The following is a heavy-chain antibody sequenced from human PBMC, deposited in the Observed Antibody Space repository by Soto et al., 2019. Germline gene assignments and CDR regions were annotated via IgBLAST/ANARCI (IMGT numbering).Heavy chain of an antibody. CDR2: ISGSGGST. D-gene: IGHD3-3*01. CDR3: AKDSVYYDFWSGYYEGYYYYMDV. J-gene: IGHJ6*03. V-gene: IGHV3-23*01. Sequence: GGSLRLSCAAPGFTFSSYAMSWVRQAPGKGLEWVSAISGSGGSTYYADSVKGRFTISRDNSKNTLYLQLNSLRAEDTAVYYCAKDSVYYDFWSGYYEGYYYYMDVWGKGTTVTVSS. CDR1: GFTFSSYA.